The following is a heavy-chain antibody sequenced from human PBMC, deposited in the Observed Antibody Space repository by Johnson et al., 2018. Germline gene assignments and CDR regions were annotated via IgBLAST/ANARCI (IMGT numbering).Heavy chain of an antibody. J-gene: IGHJ6*02. Sequence: QVQLVESGGGVVQPGRSLRLSCAASGFRFSSYGMHWVRQAPGKGLEWVAVIWYDGGNKYYADSVKGRFTISRENAKNSLYLQMNSLRAEDTAVYYCARARSWGIQLYYYYYGMDVWGQGTTVTVSS. D-gene: IGHD5-18*01. CDR1: GFRFSSYG. V-gene: IGHV3-33*01. CDR3: ARARSWGIQLYYYYYGMDV. CDR2: IWYDGGNK.